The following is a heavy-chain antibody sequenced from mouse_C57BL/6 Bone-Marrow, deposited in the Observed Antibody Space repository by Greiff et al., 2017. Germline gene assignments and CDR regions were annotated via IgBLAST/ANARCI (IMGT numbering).Heavy chain of an antibody. Sequence: QVQLQQPGTELVKPGASVKLSCTASGYTFTSYWMHWVKQRPGQGLEWIGNINPSNGGTNYNEKFKGKATLTVDKSSSTAYMQLSSLTSEGSAVYDCAREYYYGRVWFAYWGQGTLVTVSA. CDR3: AREYYYGRVWFAY. CDR2: INPSNGGT. CDR1: GYTFTSYW. V-gene: IGHV1-53*01. D-gene: IGHD1-1*01. J-gene: IGHJ3*01.